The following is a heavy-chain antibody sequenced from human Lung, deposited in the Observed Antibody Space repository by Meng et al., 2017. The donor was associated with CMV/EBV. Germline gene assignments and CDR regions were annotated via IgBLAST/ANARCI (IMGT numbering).Heavy chain of an antibody. V-gene: IGHV3-21*06. CDR3: ARSWDGMDV. J-gene: IGHJ6*04. CDR2: ISTTSSYI. CDR1: GFTFSAYA. Sequence: LSLTCAASGFTFSAYAMNWVRQAPGKWLEWVSSISTTSSYIYYADSVKGRLTISRDKAKNSLYLQMNSLRAADTAVYYCARSWDGMDVWGKGTTVTVSS.